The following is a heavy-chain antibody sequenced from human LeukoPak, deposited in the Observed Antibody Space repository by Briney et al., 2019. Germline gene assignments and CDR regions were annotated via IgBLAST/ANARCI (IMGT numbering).Heavy chain of an antibody. CDR3: AKDRNGDPRYPHWFDP. CDR2: ISGSGGST. J-gene: IGHJ5*02. D-gene: IGHD4-17*01. Sequence: GGSLRLSCAASGFTFSSYAMSWVRQAPGKGLEWVSAISGSGGSTYYADSVKGRFTISRDNFKNTLYLQMNSLRAEDTAVYYCAKDRNGDPRYPHWFDPWGQGTLVTVSS. V-gene: IGHV3-23*01. CDR1: GFTFSSYA.